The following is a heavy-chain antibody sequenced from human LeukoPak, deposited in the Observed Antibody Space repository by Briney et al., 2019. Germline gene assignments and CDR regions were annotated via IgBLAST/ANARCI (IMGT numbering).Heavy chain of an antibody. Sequence: GTSLRLSCAASGFTFSSYGIHWVRQAPGKGLEWVAVISYDGSNKYYADSVKGRFTISRDNSKNTLCLQMSSLRAEDTAVYYCARDSRFLEWLLPPLVGMDVWGRGTTVTVSS. J-gene: IGHJ6*02. CDR1: GFTFSSYG. V-gene: IGHV3-30-3*01. CDR3: ARDSRFLEWLLPPLVGMDV. CDR2: ISYDGSNK. D-gene: IGHD3-3*01.